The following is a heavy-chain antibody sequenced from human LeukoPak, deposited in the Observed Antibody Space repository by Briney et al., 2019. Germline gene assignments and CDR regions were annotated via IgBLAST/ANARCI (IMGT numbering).Heavy chain of an antibody. J-gene: IGHJ4*01. V-gene: IGHV1-18*01. CDR1: GYTFTNYV. Sequence: ASVKVSCKASGYTFTNYVISWVRQAPGQGLEWMGWISTYNDNTNYAQSLQGRVTMTTDTSTRTAYMELRSLTSDDTAVYYCARGIDSSSSAYWGQGTLVTVSS. D-gene: IGHD6-6*01. CDR2: ISTYNDNT. CDR3: ARGIDSSSSAY.